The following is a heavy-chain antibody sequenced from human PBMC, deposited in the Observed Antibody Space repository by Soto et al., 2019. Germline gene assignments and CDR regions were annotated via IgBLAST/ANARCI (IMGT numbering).Heavy chain of an antibody. CDR2: IYHSGST. V-gene: IGHV4-38-2*01. CDR1: GYSISSGYY. Sequence: SETLSLTCAVSGYSISSGYYWGWIRQPPGKGLEWIGSIYHSGSTYYNPSLKSRVTISVDTSKNQFSLKLSSVTAADTAVYYCATTLDYGDTLRLWGQGTLVTVSS. J-gene: IGHJ4*02. CDR3: ATTLDYGDTLRL. D-gene: IGHD4-17*01.